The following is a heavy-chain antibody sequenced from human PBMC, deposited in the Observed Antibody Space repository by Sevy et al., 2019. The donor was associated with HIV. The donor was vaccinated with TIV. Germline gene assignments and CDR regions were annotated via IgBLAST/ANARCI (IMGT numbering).Heavy chain of an antibody. CDR3: ARGGLQAKKKNWFDP. D-gene: IGHD2-21*01. Sequence: ASVKVSCKASGGTFSSYAISWVRQAPGQGLEWMGGIIPIFGTANYAQKFQGRVTITGDESKSTAYMELSSLRSEDTAVYYCARGGLQAKKKNWFDPWGQGTLVTVSS. CDR2: IIPIFGTA. J-gene: IGHJ5*02. CDR1: GGTFSSYA. V-gene: IGHV1-69*13.